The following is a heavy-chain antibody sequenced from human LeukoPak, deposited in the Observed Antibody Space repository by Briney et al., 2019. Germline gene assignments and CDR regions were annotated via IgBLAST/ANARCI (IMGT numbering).Heavy chain of an antibody. V-gene: IGHV4-61*02. D-gene: IGHD1-26*01. Sequence: KASQTLSLXCTVSGGSISSGSYYWSWIRQPAGKGLEWIGRIYTSGITNYNPSLKSRVTISVDTSKNQFSLKLSSVTAADTAVYYCARDPQGATHFDYWGQGTLVTVSS. J-gene: IGHJ4*02. CDR3: ARDPQGATHFDY. CDR2: IYTSGIT. CDR1: GGSISSGSYY.